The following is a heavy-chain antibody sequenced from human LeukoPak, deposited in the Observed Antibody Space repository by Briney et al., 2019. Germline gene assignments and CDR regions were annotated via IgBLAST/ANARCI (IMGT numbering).Heavy chain of an antibody. V-gene: IGHV3-23*01. CDR1: EFTLSSYA. CDR3: AKAVDGRGYHFERGADF. Sequence: SGGSLRLSCAASEFTLSSYAMSWVRQAPGKGLEWVSSISGNGAHPYYADSVKGRFTISRDFSRNAVYLQMSSLRVEDTAEYYCAKAVDGRGYHFERGADFWGQGTMVTVSS. J-gene: IGHJ4*02. CDR2: ISGNGAHP. D-gene: IGHD3-22*01.